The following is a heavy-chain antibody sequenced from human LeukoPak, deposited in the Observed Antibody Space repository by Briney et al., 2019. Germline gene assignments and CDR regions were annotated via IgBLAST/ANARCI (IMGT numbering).Heavy chain of an antibody. Sequence: GASVKVSCKASGYTFTSYDINWVRQATGQGLEWMGWMNPNSGNTGYVQKFQGRVTMTRNTSISTAYMELSSLRSEDTAVYYCARVVVRGIHPLGYWGQGTLVTVSS. D-gene: IGHD3-10*01. CDR3: ARVVVRGIHPLGY. CDR1: GYTFTSYD. V-gene: IGHV1-8*01. J-gene: IGHJ4*02. CDR2: MNPNSGNT.